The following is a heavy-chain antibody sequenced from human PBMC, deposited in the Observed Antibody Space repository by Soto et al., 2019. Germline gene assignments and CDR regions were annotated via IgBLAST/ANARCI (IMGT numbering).Heavy chain of an antibody. V-gene: IGHV1-2*04. D-gene: IGHD6-13*01. CDR1: GYTFTGYY. Sequence: GASVQVSCKASGYTFTGYYMHWVRQAPGQGLEWRGWINPNSGGTNYAQKFQGWVTMTRDTSISTAYMELSRLRSDDTAVYYCARDSLGSYSSPPLNGMDVWGQGTTVTVSS. CDR3: ARDSLGSYSSPPLNGMDV. J-gene: IGHJ6*02. CDR2: INPNSGGT.